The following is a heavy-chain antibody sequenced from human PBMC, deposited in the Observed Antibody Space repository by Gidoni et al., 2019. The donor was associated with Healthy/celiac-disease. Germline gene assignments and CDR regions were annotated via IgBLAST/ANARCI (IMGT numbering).Heavy chain of an antibody. CDR2: ISWNSVSI. CDR1: GFTFGDDA. Sequence: EVQLVEYGGGLVQPGRSLRLSCAASGFTFGDDAMHWVRQAPGKGMECVSGISWNSVSIGYADSVKGLFTISRDNAKNSLYLQMNSLRAEDTALYYCAKDISGDYELVFDYWGQGTLVTVSS. V-gene: IGHV3-9*01. D-gene: IGHD4-17*01. J-gene: IGHJ4*02. CDR3: AKDISGDYELVFDY.